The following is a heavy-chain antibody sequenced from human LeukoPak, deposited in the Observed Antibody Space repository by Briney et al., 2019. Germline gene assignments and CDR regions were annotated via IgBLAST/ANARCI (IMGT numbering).Heavy chain of an antibody. V-gene: IGHV1-2*02. CDR3: ARPQLWLRKRRDWYFDL. Sequence: GASVKVSCKASGYTLTGYYMHWVRQAPGQGLEWMGWINPNSGGTNYAQKFQGRVTMTRDTSISTAYMELSRRRSDDTAVYYCARPQLWLRKRRDWYFDLWGRGTLVTVSS. CDR2: INPNSGGT. J-gene: IGHJ2*01. D-gene: IGHD5-18*01. CDR1: GYTLTGYY.